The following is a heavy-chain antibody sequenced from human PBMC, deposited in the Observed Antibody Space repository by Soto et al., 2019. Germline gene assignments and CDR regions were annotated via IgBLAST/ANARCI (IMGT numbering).Heavy chain of an antibody. CDR3: AREKVGTTFFDN. Sequence: SETLSLTCSVSGFAISRGYYWSWVRQPPGKGLEWIGSIYPSVSSYHNPSLATRLRLSIDTSKNQFTLDLTSVTAADTALYFCAREKVGTTFFDNWGQGIQVTVSS. V-gene: IGHV4-38-2*02. J-gene: IGHJ4*02. CDR1: GFAISRGYY. CDR2: IYPSVSS. D-gene: IGHD1-1*01.